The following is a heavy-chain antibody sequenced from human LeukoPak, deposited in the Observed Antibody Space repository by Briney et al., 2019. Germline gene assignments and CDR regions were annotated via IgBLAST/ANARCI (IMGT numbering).Heavy chain of an antibody. J-gene: IGHJ3*02. CDR1: GFTFSSNA. Sequence: GGSLRLSCAASGFTFSSNAMTWVRQAPGRGLEWVSSINGGGSTIYYADSVKGRFTISRDTSKNTLYLQMNSLRAEDTAVYYCAKSSTYSSGAHAYDIWGQGTLVTVSS. CDR2: INGGGSTI. CDR3: AKSSTYSSGAHAYDI. D-gene: IGHD6-19*01. V-gene: IGHV3-23*01.